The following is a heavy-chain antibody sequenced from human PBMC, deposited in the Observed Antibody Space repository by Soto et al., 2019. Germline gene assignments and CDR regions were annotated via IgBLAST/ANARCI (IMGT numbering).Heavy chain of an antibody. CDR1: GYTFTSYG. D-gene: IGHD3-3*01. J-gene: IGHJ4*02. V-gene: IGHV1-18*01. CDR2: ISAYNGNT. CDR3: ARDEGYYDFWSGFYHPFDY. Sequence: VAVKVSCKASGYTFTSYGISWVRQAPGQGLEWMGWISAYNGNTNYAQKLQGRVTMTTDTSTSTAYMELRSLRSDDTAVYYCARDEGYYDFWSGFYHPFDYWGQGTLVTVSS.